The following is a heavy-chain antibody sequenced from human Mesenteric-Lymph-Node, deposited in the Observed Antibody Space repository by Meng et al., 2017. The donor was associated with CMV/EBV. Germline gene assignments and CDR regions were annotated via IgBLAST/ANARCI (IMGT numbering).Heavy chain of an antibody. CDR3: ASGRWNYGRGYYYYGMDV. D-gene: IGHD1-7*01. CDR1: GYTFTSYG. J-gene: IGHJ6*02. CDR2: ISAYNGNT. Sequence: ASVKVSCKASGYTFTSYGISWVRQAPGQGLEWMGWISAYNGNTNYAQKLQGRVTITRNTSISTAYMELSSLRSEDTAVYYCASGRWNYGRGYYYYGMDVWGQGTTVTVSS. V-gene: IGHV1-18*01.